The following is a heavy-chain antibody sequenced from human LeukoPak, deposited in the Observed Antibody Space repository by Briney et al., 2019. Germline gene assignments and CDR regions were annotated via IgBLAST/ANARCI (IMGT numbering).Heavy chain of an antibody. V-gene: IGHV4-39*01. CDR3: ARHFPCRSSPLVTFDY. CDR1: GGSISSSSYA. CDR2: INYSGST. Sequence: SETLSLTCSVSGGSISSSSYAWGWSRQPPGKGLEWIGSINYSGSTYYNPSPKSQVTISVDTSKNQFSLKLSPVTAADTAVYYCARHFPCRSSPLVTFDYWGQGTLVTVSS. D-gene: IGHD6-6*01. J-gene: IGHJ4*02.